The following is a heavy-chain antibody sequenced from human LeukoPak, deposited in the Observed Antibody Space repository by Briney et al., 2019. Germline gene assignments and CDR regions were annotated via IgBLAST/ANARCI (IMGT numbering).Heavy chain of an antibody. CDR3: ARGNHMSGRYHD. V-gene: IGHV4-34*01. CDR1: GASFSGGSFSDPYY. J-gene: IGHJ4*02. CDR2: INHGGTT. D-gene: IGHD3-10*01. Sequence: SETLSLTCTVYGASFSGGSFSDPYYWPWIRQPPGKGLEWIGEINHGGTTNYSPSLKSRVTISLDTSKTQFSLRLSSVTAADTAVYYCARGNHMSGRYHDWGQGTLVTVSS.